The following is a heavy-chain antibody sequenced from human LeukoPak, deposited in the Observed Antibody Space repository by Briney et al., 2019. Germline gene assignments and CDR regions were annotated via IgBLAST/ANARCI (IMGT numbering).Heavy chain of an antibody. CDR1: GFTFSNYA. D-gene: IGHD1-26*01. CDR2: ISGGGDST. J-gene: IGHJ4*02. CDR3: AKDRARGGATDFDY. Sequence: PGGSLRLSCAASGFTFSNYAMSWVRQAPGKGLEWVSAISGGGDSTHFADSVKGRFTISRDNSEDTLYLQMNSLRAEDTAVYHCAKDRARGGATDFDYWGQGTLVTVSS. V-gene: IGHV3-23*01.